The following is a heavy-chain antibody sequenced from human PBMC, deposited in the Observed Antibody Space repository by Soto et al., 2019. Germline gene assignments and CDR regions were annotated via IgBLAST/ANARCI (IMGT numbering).Heavy chain of an antibody. CDR1: GDSISGGASF. J-gene: IGHJ4*02. D-gene: IGHD3-22*01. V-gene: IGHV4-30-4*01. CDR2: VYYSGSS. CDR3: ARGQVTMILMLNLLQSYFDS. Sequence: KTSETLSLTCTVSGDSISGGASFWSWIRQPPGKGLEWIANVYYSGSSYYNPSLKSRLTISVDTSKNQFSLRLSSVTAADTAVYYCARGQVTMILMLNLLQSYFDSWGQGTLVTVSS.